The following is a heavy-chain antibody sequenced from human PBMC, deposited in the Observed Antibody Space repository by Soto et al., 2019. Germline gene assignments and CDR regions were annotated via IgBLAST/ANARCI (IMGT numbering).Heavy chain of an antibody. D-gene: IGHD5-18*01. Sequence: GSLRLSCAASGLTFSNYAMNWVRQAPGKGLEWVSAISGSGGSTHYADSVNGRFTISRDNSKNNLYLQMNSLRAEDTAIYYCAKGDSGYRYSDTYYFDYWGQGALVTVSS. J-gene: IGHJ4*02. V-gene: IGHV3-23*01. CDR1: GLTFSNYA. CDR3: AKGDSGYRYSDTYYFDY. CDR2: ISGSGGST.